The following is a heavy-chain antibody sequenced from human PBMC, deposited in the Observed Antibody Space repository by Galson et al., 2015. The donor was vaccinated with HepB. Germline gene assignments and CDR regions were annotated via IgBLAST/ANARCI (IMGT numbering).Heavy chain of an antibody. CDR1: GGTFSSYA. CDR3: ARDRTTVTTARAFDI. J-gene: IGHJ3*02. V-gene: IGHV1-69*10. Sequence: SVKVSCKASGGTFSSYAISWVRQAPGQGLEWMGGIIPILGIANYAQKFQGRVTITADKSTSTAYMELSSLRSEDTAVYYCARDRTTVTTARAFDIWGQGTMVTVSS. CDR2: IIPILGIA. D-gene: IGHD4-17*01.